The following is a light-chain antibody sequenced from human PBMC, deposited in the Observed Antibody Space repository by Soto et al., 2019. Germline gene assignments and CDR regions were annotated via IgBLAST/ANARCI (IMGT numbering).Light chain of an antibody. J-gene: IGLJ3*02. V-gene: IGLV1-40*01. CDR1: SSNIGAGYD. CDR2: GNS. Sequence: QSVLTQPPSVSGAPGQRVTISCTGSSSNIGAGYDVHWYQQLPGTAPKLLIYGNSNRPSGVPDRFSGSKSGTSASLAITGLQAEDESDSHCQSYDSSLSGWVFGGGTQLTVL. CDR3: QSYDSSLSGWV.